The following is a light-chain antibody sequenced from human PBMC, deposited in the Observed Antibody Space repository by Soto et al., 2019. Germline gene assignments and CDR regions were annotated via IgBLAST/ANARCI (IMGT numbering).Light chain of an antibody. CDR1: QSVSSN. CDR2: GAS. CDR3: QQYYSSPTCT. Sequence: EIVMTQSPATLSVSPGERATLSCRASQSVSSNLAWYQQKPGQAPRLLIYGASTRATGIPARFSGSGSGTEFTLTISSLQSEDFAVYYCQQYYSSPTCTFGQGTKVEIK. J-gene: IGKJ1*01. V-gene: IGKV3-15*01.